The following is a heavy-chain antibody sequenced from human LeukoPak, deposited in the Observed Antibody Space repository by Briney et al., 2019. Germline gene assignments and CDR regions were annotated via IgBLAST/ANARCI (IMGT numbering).Heavy chain of an antibody. CDR2: IYPADSDI. CDR3: ARQEYCSGGSCYTWFDP. V-gene: IGHV5-51*01. CDR1: GYSFTSYW. Sequence: GESLKISCKGSGYSFTSYWIAWARQMPGKGLEWMGIIYPADSDIRYSPSFQGQVTISADKSISTAYLQWSSLKASDTAMCYCARQEYCSGGSCYTWFDPWGQGTLVTVSS. D-gene: IGHD2-15*01. J-gene: IGHJ5*02.